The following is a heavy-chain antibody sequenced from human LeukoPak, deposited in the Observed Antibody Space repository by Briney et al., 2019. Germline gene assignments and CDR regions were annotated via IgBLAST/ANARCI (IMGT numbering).Heavy chain of an antibody. CDR2: IGGTGNGA. V-gene: IGHV3-23*01. CDR3: ARRVAGQWSYDY. CDR1: GFAFSSYD. D-gene: IGHD6-19*01. J-gene: IGHJ4*02. Sequence: PGGSLRLSCAASGFAFSSYDMSWLRQAPGKGLEWVSTIGGTGNGASYADSVEGRFTISRDNSKNMLYLEMSSLSAEDMAVYYCARRVAGQWSYDYWGQGTLVTVSS.